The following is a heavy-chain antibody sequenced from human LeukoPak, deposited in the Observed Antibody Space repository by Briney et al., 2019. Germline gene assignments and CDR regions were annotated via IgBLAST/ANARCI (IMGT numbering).Heavy chain of an antibody. CDR2: INSDGSST. CDR1: GFTFSSYW. CDR3: ARTNDYGDSFDY. V-gene: IGHV3-74*01. D-gene: IGHD4-17*01. J-gene: IGHJ4*02. Sequence: GGSLRLSCAASGFTFSSYWMHWVRQAPGKGLVWVSRINSDGSSTYYADSLKGRATISKDNAKTTLYLQMTSLRAEGTALYYCARTNDYGDSFDYWGQGTLVTVSS.